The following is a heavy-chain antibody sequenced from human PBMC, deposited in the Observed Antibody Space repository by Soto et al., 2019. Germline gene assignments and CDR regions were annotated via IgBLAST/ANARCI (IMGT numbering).Heavy chain of an antibody. J-gene: IGHJ4*02. Sequence: LSLTCIVSHGSITTGTYYWGWIRQPPGKGLEWIGRIYSTGSTYHDPSLKTRVLMSVDTSKNESALNLRTVTAPDTGDYFCARHWSPHEYSMRGHFDHWGRGILVTVTS. CDR1: HGSITTGTYY. CDR2: IYSTGST. CDR3: ARHWSPHEYSMRGHFDH. D-gene: IGHD6-6*01. V-gene: IGHV4-39*01.